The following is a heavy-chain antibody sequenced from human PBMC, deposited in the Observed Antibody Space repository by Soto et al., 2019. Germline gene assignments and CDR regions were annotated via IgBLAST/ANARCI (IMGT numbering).Heavy chain of an antibody. V-gene: IGHV4-59*01. Sequence: SETLSLTCTVSGGSISSYYWSWIRQPPWKGLEWIGYIYYSGSTNYNPSLKSRVTISVDTSKNQFSLKLSSVTAADTAVYYCARDNFVVVVGATYNWFDPWGQGTLVTVSS. CDR1: GGSISSYY. J-gene: IGHJ5*02. D-gene: IGHD2-15*01. CDR3: ARDNFVVVVGATYNWFDP. CDR2: IYYSGST.